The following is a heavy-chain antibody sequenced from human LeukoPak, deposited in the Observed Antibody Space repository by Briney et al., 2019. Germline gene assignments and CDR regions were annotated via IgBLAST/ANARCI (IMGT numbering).Heavy chain of an antibody. J-gene: IGHJ4*02. CDR1: GFILCNHW. D-gene: IGHD5-12*01. V-gene: IGHV3-7*01. CDR3: VRDGGVSGYDLLDY. CDR2: INQDGSKE. Sequence: GGSLRLSCTASGFILCNHWMTWVRQARGKGLGWVAQINQDGSKEDYIDAVKARFRNSRDNARNSLSLQMNSLRAEDTAVYYWVRDGGVSGYDLLDYWGQGTLVTDCS.